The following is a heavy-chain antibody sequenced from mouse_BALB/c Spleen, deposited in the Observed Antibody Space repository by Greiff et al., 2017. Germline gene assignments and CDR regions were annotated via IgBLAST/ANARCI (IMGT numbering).Heavy chain of an antibody. CDR3: RLTGTGNAMDY. CDR2: YPGSGNTY. J-gene: IGHJ4*01. V-gene: IGHV1-83*01. CDR1: YSFTGYNM. Sequence: VQLQQSGPELEKPGASVKISCKASGYSFTGYNMNWVKQRTGQGLEWIGEIYPGSGNTYYNEKFKGKATLTADKSSSTAYMQLSSLTSEDSAVYFCARLTGTGNAMDYWGQGTSVTVSS. D-gene: IGHD4-1*01.